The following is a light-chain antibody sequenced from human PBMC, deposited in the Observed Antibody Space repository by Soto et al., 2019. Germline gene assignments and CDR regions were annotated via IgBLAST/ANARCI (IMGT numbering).Light chain of an antibody. V-gene: IGKV3-15*01. J-gene: IGKJ1*01. CDR2: GAS. CDR1: QSVSNY. Sequence: EIVLTQSPATLSLPPGERATLSCMASQSVSNYLAWYQQKPGQAPRLLIYGASSRATGIPARFSGSGSGTEFTLTISSLQPDDFATYYCQQYNSYSLTFGQGTKVDIK. CDR3: QQYNSYSLT.